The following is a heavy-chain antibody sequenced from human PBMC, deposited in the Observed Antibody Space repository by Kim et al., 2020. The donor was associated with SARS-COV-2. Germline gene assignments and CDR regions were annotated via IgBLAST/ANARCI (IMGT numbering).Heavy chain of an antibody. V-gene: IGHV3-23*01. Sequence: YADAVKGRFTISRDNSKNTLYLQMNSLRAEDTAVYYCAKADGAVAGPGDYWGQGTLVTVSS. J-gene: IGHJ4*02. D-gene: IGHD6-19*01. CDR3: AKADGAVAGPGDY.